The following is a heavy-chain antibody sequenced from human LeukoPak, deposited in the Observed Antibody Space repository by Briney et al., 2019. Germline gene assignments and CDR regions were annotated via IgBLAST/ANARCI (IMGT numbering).Heavy chain of an antibody. CDR2: IWYDGSNK. Sequence: GGSLRLSCAASGFTFSSYGMHWVRQAPGKGLEWVAVIWYDGSNKYYADSVKGRFTISRDNSKNTLYLQMNSLRAEDTAVYYCARVPGKKARFDYWGQGTLVTVSS. D-gene: IGHD3-10*01. CDR1: GFTFSSYG. V-gene: IGHV3-33*01. CDR3: ARVPGKKARFDY. J-gene: IGHJ4*02.